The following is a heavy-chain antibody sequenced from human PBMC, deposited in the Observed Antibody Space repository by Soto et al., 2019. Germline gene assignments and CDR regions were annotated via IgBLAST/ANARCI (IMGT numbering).Heavy chain of an antibody. CDR3: ARDVGVVVVAATPIRWSAFDI. Sequence: SETLSLTCTVSGGSISSGDYYWSWIRQPPGKGLEWIGYIYYSGSTYYNPSLKSRVTISVDTSKNQFSLKLSSVTAADTAVYYCARDVGVVVVAATPIRWSAFDIWGQGTMVTVSS. CDR2: IYYSGST. J-gene: IGHJ3*02. CDR1: GGSISSGDYY. D-gene: IGHD2-15*01. V-gene: IGHV4-30-4*01.